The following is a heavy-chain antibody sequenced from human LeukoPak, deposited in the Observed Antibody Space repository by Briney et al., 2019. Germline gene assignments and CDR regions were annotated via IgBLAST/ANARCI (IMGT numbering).Heavy chain of an antibody. CDR2: IKQDGSEK. D-gene: IGHD3-9*01. CDR1: GFTFSSNW. V-gene: IGHV3-7*01. J-gene: IGHJ4*02. CDR3: ARGRAYYDILETPDY. Sequence: PGGSLRLSCAASGFTFSSNWMSWVRQAPGKGLEWVANIKQDGSEKYYVDSVKGRFTISRDNAKNSLYLQMNSLRAEDTAVYYCARGRAYYDILETPDYWGQGTLVTVSS.